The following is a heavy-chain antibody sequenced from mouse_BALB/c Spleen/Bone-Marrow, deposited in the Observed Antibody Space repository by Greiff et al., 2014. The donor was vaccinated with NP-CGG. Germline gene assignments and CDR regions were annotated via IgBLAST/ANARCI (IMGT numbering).Heavy chain of an antibody. CDR2: IYPANGNT. J-gene: IGHJ3*01. D-gene: IGHD1-3*01. CDR1: GFNIIYAY. Sequence: EVKLEESGAELVKPGASDKLSCTASGFNIIYAYIHWVKRRPEQGLEWIGRIYPANGNTNYDPKFQGNATITAYTSSNTAYLHLNSLAADDTDVYYCARSPREVDYWGQGTLVTVSA. CDR3: ARSPREVDY. V-gene: IGHV14-3*02.